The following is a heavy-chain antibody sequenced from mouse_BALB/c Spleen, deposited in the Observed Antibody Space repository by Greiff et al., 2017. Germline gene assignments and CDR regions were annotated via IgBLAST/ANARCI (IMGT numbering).Heavy chain of an antibody. CDR1: GFSLTGYG. D-gene: IGHD4-1*01. CDR2: IWGDGST. V-gene: IGHV2-6-7*01. J-gene: IGHJ4*01. Sequence: QVQLKESGPGLVAPSQSLSITCTVSGFSLTGYGVNWVRQPPGKGLEWLGMIWGDGSTDYNSALKSRLSISNDNSKSQVFLKMNSLQTDDTARYYCARDRNWDGDAMDYGGQGTSVTVSS. CDR3: ARDRNWDGDAMDY.